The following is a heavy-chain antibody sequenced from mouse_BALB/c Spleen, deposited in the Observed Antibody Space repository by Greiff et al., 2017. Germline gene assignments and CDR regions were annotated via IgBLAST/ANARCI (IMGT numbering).Heavy chain of an antibody. D-gene: IGHD2-14*01. J-gene: IGHJ2*01. Sequence: EVKLQESGPGLVKPSQSLSLTCTVTGYSITSDYAWNWIRQFPGNKLEWMGYISYSGSTSYNPSLKSRISITRDTSKNQFFLQLNSVTTEDTATYYCATRDRYDYFDYWGQGTTLTVSS. CDR3: ATRDRYDYFDY. CDR1: GYSITSDYA. CDR2: ISYSGST. V-gene: IGHV3-2*02.